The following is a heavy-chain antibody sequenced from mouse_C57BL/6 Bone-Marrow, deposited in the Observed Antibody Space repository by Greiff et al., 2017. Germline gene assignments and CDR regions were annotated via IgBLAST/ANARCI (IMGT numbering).Heavy chain of an antibody. J-gene: IGHJ3*01. CDR3: ARNYYGSSSSFAY. V-gene: IGHV1-18*01. CDR1: GYTFTDYN. Sequence: EVQLQQSGPELVKPGASVKIPCKASGYTFTDYNMDWMKQSHGKSLEWIGDINPNNGGTIYNQKFKGKATLTVDKSSSTAYMELRSLTSEDTAVYYCARNYYGSSSSFAYWGQGTLVTVSA. D-gene: IGHD1-1*01. CDR2: INPNNGGT.